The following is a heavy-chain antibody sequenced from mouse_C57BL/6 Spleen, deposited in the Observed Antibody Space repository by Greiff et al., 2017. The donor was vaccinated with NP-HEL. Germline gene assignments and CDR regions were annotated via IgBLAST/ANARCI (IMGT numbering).Heavy chain of an antibody. Sequence: VQLQQSGPELVKPGASVKISCKASGYAFSSSWMNWVKQRPGKGLEWIGRIYPGDGDTNYNGKFKGKATLTADKSSSTAYMQLSSLTSEDSAVYFCARTKDLLTGFAYWGQGTLVTVSA. D-gene: IGHD1-1*01. J-gene: IGHJ3*01. CDR3: ARTKDLLTGFAY. CDR2: IYPGDGDT. CDR1: GYAFSSSW. V-gene: IGHV1-82*01.